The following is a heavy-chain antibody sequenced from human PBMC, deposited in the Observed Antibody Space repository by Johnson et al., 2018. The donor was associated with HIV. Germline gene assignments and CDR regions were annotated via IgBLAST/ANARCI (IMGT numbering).Heavy chain of an antibody. Sequence: QVQLVESGGGLVQPGRSLRLSCAASGFTFSSYGMHWVRQAPGKGLEWVAVIWYDGSNKYYADSVKGRFTISRDNSKNTLYLQMNSLRAEDTAVYYCARADITYNYYDRSGYYYHDAFDMWGQGTEVTVSS. CDR1: GFTFSSYG. CDR2: IWYDGSNK. D-gene: IGHD3-22*01. V-gene: IGHV3-33*01. J-gene: IGHJ3*02. CDR3: ARADITYNYYDRSGYYYHDAFDM.